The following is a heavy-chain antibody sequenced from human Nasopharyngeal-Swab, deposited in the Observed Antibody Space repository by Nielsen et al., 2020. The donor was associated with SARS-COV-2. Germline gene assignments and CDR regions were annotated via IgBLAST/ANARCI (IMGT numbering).Heavy chain of an antibody. Sequence: SQTLSLTCAVYGGSFSGYYWSWNRQPPGKGLEWIGEINHSGSNNSNPSLKSQVTIPVNTSRNQFSLKLASGTAANTAVYYCGAGAGVCAFDIWGQGTMVTVSS. V-gene: IGHV4-34*01. D-gene: IGHD6-13*01. CDR2: INHSGSN. J-gene: IGHJ3*02. CDR3: GAGAGVCAFDI. CDR1: GGSFSGYY.